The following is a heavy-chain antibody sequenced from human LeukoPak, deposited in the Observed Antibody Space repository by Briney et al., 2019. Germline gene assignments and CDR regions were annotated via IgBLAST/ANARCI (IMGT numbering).Heavy chain of an antibody. CDR1: GFTFSSYA. J-gene: IGHJ6*02. D-gene: IGHD3-22*01. CDR3: AKDLTEIVVITTLGYYYGMDV. V-gene: IGHV3-30*01. Sequence: GGSLRLSCAASGFTFSSYAMHWVRQAPGKGLEWVAVISYDGSNKYYADSVKGRFTISRDNSKNTLYLQMNSLRAEDTAVYYCAKDLTEIVVITTLGYYYGMDVWGQGTTVTVSS. CDR2: ISYDGSNK.